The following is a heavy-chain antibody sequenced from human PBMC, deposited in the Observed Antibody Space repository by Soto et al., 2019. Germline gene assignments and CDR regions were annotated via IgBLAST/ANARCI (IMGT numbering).Heavy chain of an antibody. D-gene: IGHD3-3*01. J-gene: IGHJ6*02. CDR2: IKSRTDGGTT. Sequence: GGSPRLSCAASGFTFSNAWMSWVRQAPGKGLERVGRIKSRTDGGTTDYAAPVKGRFTISRDDSKNTLYLQMNSLKTEDTAVYYCTTEGQSYYDFWSGYYRAYYYYGMDVWGQGTTVTVSS. CDR3: TTEGQSYYDFWSGYYRAYYYYGMDV. CDR1: GFTFSNAW. V-gene: IGHV3-15*01.